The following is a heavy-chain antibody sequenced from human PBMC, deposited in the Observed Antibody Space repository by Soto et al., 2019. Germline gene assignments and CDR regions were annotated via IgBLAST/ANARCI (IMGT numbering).Heavy chain of an antibody. CDR3: ARDFGDGYNIGAFDF. J-gene: IGHJ3*01. D-gene: IGHD5-12*01. Sequence: SVKVSCKASGGTFSSYSINWVRQAPGQGLEWMGGIIPMFATPNYAPTFQGRVTITADESANTAYMELSSLISEDTAVYYCARDFGDGYNIGAFDFWGQGTMVTVSS. V-gene: IGHV1-69*13. CDR2: IIPMFATP. CDR1: GGTFSSYS.